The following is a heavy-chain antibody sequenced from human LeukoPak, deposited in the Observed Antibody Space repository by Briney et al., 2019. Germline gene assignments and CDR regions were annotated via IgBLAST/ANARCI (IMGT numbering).Heavy chain of an antibody. J-gene: IGHJ4*02. Sequence: PETPSLNCTVSGGAISNYYWSWIRQPPGKGLEWIGYIYYSGSTNYNPSLKRRVTIAVDSSKNQFSLKLSSVTAADTAVYYCARRGYCSGGSCYSFDYWGQGTLVSVSS. CDR1: GGAISNYY. D-gene: IGHD2-15*01. CDR2: IYYSGST. V-gene: IGHV4-59*08. CDR3: ARRGYCSGGSCYSFDY.